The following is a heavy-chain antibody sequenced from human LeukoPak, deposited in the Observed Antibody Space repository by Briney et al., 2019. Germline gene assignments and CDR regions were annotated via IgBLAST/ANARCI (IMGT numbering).Heavy chain of an antibody. CDR1: GFTFDDYA. D-gene: IGHD3-10*01. J-gene: IGHJ4*02. CDR3: XXXXXXXXYGPYFDY. V-gene: IGHV3-9*01. Sequence: GRSLRLSCAASGFTFDDYAMHWVRQAPGKGLEWVSGISWNSGSIGYADSVKGRFTISRDNAKNSLYLQMNSLRAEDTALYYCXXXXXXXXYGPYFDYWGQGTLVTVSS. CDR2: ISWNSGSI.